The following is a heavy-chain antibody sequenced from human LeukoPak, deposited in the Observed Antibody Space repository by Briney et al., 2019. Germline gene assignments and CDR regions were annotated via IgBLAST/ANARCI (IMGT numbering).Heavy chain of an antibody. CDR3: ATASGSYSVTFDY. CDR1: GYTFTGYY. Sequence: ASVKVSCKASGYTFTGYYLYWVRQAPGQGLEWMGWINPDSGGTNYAQKFQGRVTMTRDTSISTAYMELSRLRSDDTAVYYCATASGSYSVTFDYWGQGTLVTVSS. D-gene: IGHD1-26*01. V-gene: IGHV1-2*02. J-gene: IGHJ4*02. CDR2: INPDSGGT.